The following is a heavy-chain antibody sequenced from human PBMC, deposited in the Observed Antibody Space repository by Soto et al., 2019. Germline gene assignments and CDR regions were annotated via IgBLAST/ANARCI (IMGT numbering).Heavy chain of an antibody. CDR1: GYSFTRFA. V-gene: IGHV1-3*01. CDR3: ARERGNRGTYDY. J-gene: IGHJ4*02. CDR2: INAGAGGT. Sequence: QVQFVQSGAEVKEPGASVRVSCKASGYSFTRFAIHWVRLAPGQGLEWMGWINAGAGGTKYSQSFQGRVTITRDTSATTAYMDLYSLTSEDTAMYFCARERGNRGTYDYWGQGTLVTVSS. D-gene: IGHD1-1*01.